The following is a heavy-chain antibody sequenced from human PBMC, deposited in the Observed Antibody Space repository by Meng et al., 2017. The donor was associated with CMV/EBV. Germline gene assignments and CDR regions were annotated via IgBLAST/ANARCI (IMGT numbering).Heavy chain of an antibody. Sequence: LSSPVSGVSIIHGDSSWRWLRQSPGKGPDWIGYVFYSGFSYSNPSLESRVAISVDTSKNQFSLNLSSATAADTAMYYCARKSLNWFDPWGQGILVTVSS. J-gene: IGHJ5*02. V-gene: IGHV4-30-4*01. CDR1: GVSIIHGDSS. D-gene: IGHD3-16*02. CDR3: ARKSLNWFDP. CDR2: VFYSGFS.